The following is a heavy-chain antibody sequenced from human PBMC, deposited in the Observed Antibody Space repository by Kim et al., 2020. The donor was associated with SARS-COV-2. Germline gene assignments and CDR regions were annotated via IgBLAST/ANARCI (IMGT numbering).Heavy chain of an antibody. V-gene: IGHV3-48*03. J-gene: IGHJ6*03. CDR1: GFTFSSYE. CDR3: ASSLGAMVRGNYIDV. CDR2: ISSSGNTI. D-gene: IGHD3-10*01. Sequence: GGSLRLSCAASGFTFSSYEINWVRQAPGKGLEWVSYISSSGNTIYYADSVKGRFTISRDNAKNSLYLQMNSLRAEDTAVYYCASSLGAMVRGNYIDVWGKGTTVTVSS.